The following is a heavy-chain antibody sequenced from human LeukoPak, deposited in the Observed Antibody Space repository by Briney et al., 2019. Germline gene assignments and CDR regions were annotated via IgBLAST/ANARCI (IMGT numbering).Heavy chain of an antibody. Sequence: GSLRLSCAASGFTFSSYGMSWARQSPGKGLEWVSAIIASGATTYHADSVKGRFTISRDNSKNTLYLQLNSLRVDDTAVYYCAKSTQLRGGIATDFDSWGQGTLVTVSS. V-gene: IGHV3-23*01. D-gene: IGHD3-16*02. CDR3: AKSTQLRGGIATDFDS. CDR1: GFTFSSYG. CDR2: IIASGATT. J-gene: IGHJ4*02.